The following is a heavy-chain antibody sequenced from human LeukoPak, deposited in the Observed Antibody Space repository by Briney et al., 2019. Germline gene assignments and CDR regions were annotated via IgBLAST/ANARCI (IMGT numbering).Heavy chain of an antibody. J-gene: IGHJ6*02. V-gene: IGHV3-21*01. CDR3: ARDMHYDILTGYSYYYGMDV. CDR1: GFTFSSYS. Sequence: PGGSLRLSCAASGFTFSSYSMNWVRQAPGKGLEWVSSISSSSYIYYADSVKGRFTISRDNAKNSLYLQMNSLRAEDTAVYYCARDMHYDILTGYSYYYGMDVWGQGTTVTVPS. D-gene: IGHD3-9*01. CDR2: ISSSSYI.